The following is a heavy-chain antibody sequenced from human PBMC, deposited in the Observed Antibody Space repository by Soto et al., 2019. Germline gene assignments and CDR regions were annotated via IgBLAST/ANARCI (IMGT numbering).Heavy chain of an antibody. CDR3: AKDLVDVPADPFDC. CDR2: ISDDGGTT. V-gene: IGHV3-23*01. D-gene: IGHD2-2*01. CDR1: EFTFSSYA. J-gene: IGHJ4*02. Sequence: EVQLLESGGDLVQPGGSLRLSCAASEFTFSSYAMTWVRQAPGKGLEWVSGISDDGGTTYYADSVKGRFAISRDNSKNTLYLQMSGLRAEDTAVYYCAKDLVDVPADPFDCWGQGTLVTVSS.